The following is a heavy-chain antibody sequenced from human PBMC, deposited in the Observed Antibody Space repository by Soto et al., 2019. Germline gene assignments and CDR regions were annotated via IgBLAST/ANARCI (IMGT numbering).Heavy chain of an antibody. V-gene: IGHV4-34*01. J-gene: IGHJ5*01. Sequence: QVQLQQWGAGLLKPSETLSLTCAVYGGSFSDYHWSWIRQPPGKGLEWIGEINHSGSINYNPSLKSRVTISGDTSRNQFFLNLSSVTGADTAVYYCMTVVGATTVVRGGPRDSWGQGTRVTVSS. CDR1: GGSFSDYH. D-gene: IGHD3-10*01. CDR2: INHSGSI. CDR3: MTVVGATTVVRGGPRDS.